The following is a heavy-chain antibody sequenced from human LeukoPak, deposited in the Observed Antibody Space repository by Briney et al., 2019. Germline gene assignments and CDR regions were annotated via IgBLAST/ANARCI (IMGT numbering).Heavy chain of an antibody. CDR3: ARLSGYALGYYYYYGMDV. CDR1: GGSISSYY. V-gene: IGHV4-59*01. D-gene: IGHD5-12*01. J-gene: IGHJ6*02. Sequence: SETLSLTCTVSGGSISSYYWSWIRQPPGKGLEWIGYIYYSGSTNYNPPLKSRVTISVDTSKNQFSLKLSSVTAADTAVYYCARLSGYALGYYYYYGMDVWGQGTTVTVSS. CDR2: IYYSGST.